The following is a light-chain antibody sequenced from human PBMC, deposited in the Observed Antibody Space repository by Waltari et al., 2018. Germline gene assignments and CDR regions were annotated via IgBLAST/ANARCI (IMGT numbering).Light chain of an antibody. CDR1: TSNICAYNY. J-gene: IGLJ1*01. CDR3: SSYTGSSTL. V-gene: IGLV2-14*03. Sequence: QSALTQPASVSGSPGQSITISCTGTTSNICAYNYFSWYQQHPGKAPKLLIYDVSHRPSGISDRFSGSKSGNTASLDISGLQAEDEADYYCSSYTGSSTLFGTGTEVTVL. CDR2: DVS.